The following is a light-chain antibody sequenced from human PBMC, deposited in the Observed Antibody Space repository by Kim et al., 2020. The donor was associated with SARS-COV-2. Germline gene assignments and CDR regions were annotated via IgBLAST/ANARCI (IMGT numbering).Light chain of an antibody. Sequence: AIRMTQSPSSFSASTGDRVTITCRASQVISSYLAWYQQKPGKAPKLLIYAASTLQSGVPSRFSGSGSGTDFTLTISCLQSEDFATYYCQQYYSYPYTFGQGTKLEI. V-gene: IGKV1-8*01. CDR1: QVISSY. J-gene: IGKJ2*01. CDR3: QQYYSYPYT. CDR2: AAS.